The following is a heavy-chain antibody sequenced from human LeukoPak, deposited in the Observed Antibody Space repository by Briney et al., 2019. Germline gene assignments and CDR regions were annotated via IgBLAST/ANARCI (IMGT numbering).Heavy chain of an antibody. CDR1: GGSFSGYY. CDR2: INHSGST. J-gene: IGHJ4*02. Sequence: SETLSLTCAVYGGSFSGYYWSWIRQPPGKGLEWIGEINHSGSTNYNPSLKSRVTISVDTSKNQFSLKLSSVTAADTAVYYCAGGPPDYDILTGYPGYFDYWGQGTLVTVSS. D-gene: IGHD3-9*01. CDR3: AGGPPDYDILTGYPGYFDY. V-gene: IGHV4-34*01.